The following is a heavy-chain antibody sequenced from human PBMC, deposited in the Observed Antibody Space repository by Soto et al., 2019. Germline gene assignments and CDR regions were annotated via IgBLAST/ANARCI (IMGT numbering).Heavy chain of an antibody. Sequence: GESLKISCKGSGYSFTSYWISWVRQMPGKGLEWMGRIDPSDSYTNYSPSFQGHVTISADKSISTAYLQWSSLKASDTAMYYCARQILSRSWHAGGDYYYGMDVWGQGTTVTVSS. CDR3: ARQILSRSWHAGGDYYYGMDV. V-gene: IGHV5-10-1*01. CDR2: IDPSDSYT. J-gene: IGHJ6*02. CDR1: GYSFTSYW. D-gene: IGHD6-13*01.